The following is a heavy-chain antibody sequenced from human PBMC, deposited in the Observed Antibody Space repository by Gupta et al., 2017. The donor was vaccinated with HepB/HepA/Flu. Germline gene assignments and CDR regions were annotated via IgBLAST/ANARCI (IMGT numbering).Heavy chain of an antibody. D-gene: IGHD4-17*01. V-gene: IGHV3-49*04. Sequence: EVQLLESGGGLVHQRRSLRLSCTATGFTFVHYAMRSVRQDPGTGLEWVGLMRSKPYGGTTEYAASVKGRFTISRDDSKSIAYLQMNSLKTEDTAVYYCTRDRIDDYGATGHYFDYRGQGTLVTVSS. CDR1: GFTFVHYA. CDR3: TRDRIDDYGATGHYFDY. J-gene: IGHJ4*02. CDR2: MRSKPYGGTT.